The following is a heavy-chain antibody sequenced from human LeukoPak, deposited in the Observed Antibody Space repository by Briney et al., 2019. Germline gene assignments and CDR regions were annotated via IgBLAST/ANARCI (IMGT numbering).Heavy chain of an antibody. CDR2: ISGSGGST. CDR1: GFTFSNYP. D-gene: IGHD1-14*01. J-gene: IGHJ6*02. V-gene: IGHV3-64D*09. Sequence: LTGGSLRLSCSASGFTFSNYPMHWVRQAPGRGLEYVSAISGSGGSTYYADSVKGRFTISRDNSKNTLYLQMSSLRGEDTAVYYCARRLVGTNPYGMDVWGQGTTVTVSS. CDR3: ARRLVGTNPYGMDV.